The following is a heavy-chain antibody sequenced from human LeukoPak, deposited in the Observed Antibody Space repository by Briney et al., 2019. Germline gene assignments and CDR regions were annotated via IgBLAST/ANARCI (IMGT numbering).Heavy chain of an antibody. CDR1: GYTFTGYY. Sequence: ASVKVSCKASGYTFTGYYMHWVRQAPGQGLEWMGWINPNSGGTNYAQEFQGRVTMTRDTSISTAYMELSRLRSDDTAVYYCAPIGISLNSDSRWGQGTLVTVSS. CDR3: APIGISLNSDSR. J-gene: IGHJ4*02. D-gene: IGHD1-20*01. CDR2: INPNSGGT. V-gene: IGHV1-2*02.